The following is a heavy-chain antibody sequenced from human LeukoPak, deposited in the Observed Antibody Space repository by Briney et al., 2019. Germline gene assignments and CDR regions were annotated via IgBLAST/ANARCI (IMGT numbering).Heavy chain of an antibody. CDR1: GFTFSSYW. V-gene: IGHV3-7*01. CDR2: IKQDGSER. D-gene: IGHD3-22*01. CDR3: ARVASSGYYYFSDY. Sequence: AGGSLRLSCAASGFTFSSYWMNWVRQAPGKGLEWVANIKQDGSERYYVDSVKGRFTISRDNAKDSLYLQMNSLRAEDTAVYYCARVASSGYYYFSDYWGQGTQVTVSS. J-gene: IGHJ4*02.